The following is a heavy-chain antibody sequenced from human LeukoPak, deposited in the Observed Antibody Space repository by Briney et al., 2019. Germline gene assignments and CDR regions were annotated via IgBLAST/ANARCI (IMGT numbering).Heavy chain of an antibody. Sequence: GGSLRLSCAASGFTFSSYSMNWVRQAPGKGLEWVSVIYSGGSTYYADSVKGRFTISRDNSKNTLYLQMNSLRAEDTAVYYCMTELLGYRGQGTLVTVSS. V-gene: IGHV3-53*01. CDR1: GFTFSSYS. D-gene: IGHD1-14*01. CDR2: IYSGGST. J-gene: IGHJ4*02. CDR3: MTELLGY.